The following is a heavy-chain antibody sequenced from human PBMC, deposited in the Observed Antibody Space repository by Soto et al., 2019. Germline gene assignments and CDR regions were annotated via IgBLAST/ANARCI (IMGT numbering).Heavy chain of an antibody. D-gene: IGHD4-17*01. CDR2: IDTDGSRK. V-gene: IGHV3-7*03. Sequence: GGSLRLSCAASGFNFNTYWMYWVRQAPGKGLEWVANIDTDGSRKNYVDSVKGRFIISRDNAKNSLLLQMNSLGADDTAVYYCGRVPLDGNYANGVDVWGQGTTVTVSS. CDR3: GRVPLDGNYANGVDV. J-gene: IGHJ6*02. CDR1: GFNFNTYW.